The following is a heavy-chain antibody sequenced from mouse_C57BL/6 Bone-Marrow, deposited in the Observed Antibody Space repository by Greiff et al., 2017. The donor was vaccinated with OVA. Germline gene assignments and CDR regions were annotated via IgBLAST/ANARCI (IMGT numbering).Heavy chain of an antibody. CDR3: VRQGTAWCAY. Sequence: EVQLVESGGGLVQPKGSLKLSCAASGFSFNTYAMNWVRQAPGKGLEWVARIRSKSNNYATYYADSVKDRFTISRDDSESMLYLQMNNLKTEDTAMYYCVRQGTAWCAYWGQGTLVTVSA. J-gene: IGHJ3*01. CDR2: IRSKSNNYAT. CDR1: GFSFNTYA. V-gene: IGHV10-1*01. D-gene: IGHD3-3*01.